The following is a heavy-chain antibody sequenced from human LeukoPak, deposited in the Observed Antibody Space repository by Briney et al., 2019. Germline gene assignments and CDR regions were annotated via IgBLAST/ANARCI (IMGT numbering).Heavy chain of an antibody. J-gene: IGHJ6*03. CDR1: GGSISSSSYY. CDR3: VRVSCSGVSCYHYYYYMDV. Sequence: SETLSLTCTVSGGSISSSSYYWGWIRQPPGKGLEWIGSIYYSGSTYYNPSLKSRVTISVDTSKNHFSLKLSSVTAADTAVYYCVRVSCSGVSCYHYYYYMDVWGTGTTVTVSS. V-gene: IGHV4-39*07. D-gene: IGHD2-15*01. CDR2: IYYSGST.